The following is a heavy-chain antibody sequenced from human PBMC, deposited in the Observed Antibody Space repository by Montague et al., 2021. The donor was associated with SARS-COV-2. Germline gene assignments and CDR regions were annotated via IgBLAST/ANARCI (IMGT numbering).Heavy chain of an antibody. D-gene: IGHD3-10*01. Sequence: SETLSLTCTVSGGSISSSSYYWGWIRQPPGKGLEWIGSIFYSGSTDYNPSLKSRVTISVDTSRNQFSLKLSAVTAADTAVYYCASMVRAQVCYFDSWGQGTLVTVSS. J-gene: IGHJ4*02. CDR2: IFYSGST. CDR1: GGSISSSSYY. V-gene: IGHV4-39*07. CDR3: ASMVRAQVCYFDS.